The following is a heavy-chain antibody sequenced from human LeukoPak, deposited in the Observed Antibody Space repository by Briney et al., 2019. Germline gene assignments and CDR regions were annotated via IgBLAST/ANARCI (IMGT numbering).Heavy chain of an antibody. CDR3: ARDCTQVGSSTSCYTLDY. CDR2: ISSSGSTI. Sequence: GGSLRLSCAASGFTFSSYEMNWVRQAPGKGLEWVSYISSSGSTIYYADSVEGRFTISRDNAKNSLYLQMNSLRAEDTAVYYCARDCTQVGSSTSCYTLDYWGQGTLVTVSS. V-gene: IGHV3-48*03. J-gene: IGHJ4*02. CDR1: GFTFSSYE. D-gene: IGHD2-2*02.